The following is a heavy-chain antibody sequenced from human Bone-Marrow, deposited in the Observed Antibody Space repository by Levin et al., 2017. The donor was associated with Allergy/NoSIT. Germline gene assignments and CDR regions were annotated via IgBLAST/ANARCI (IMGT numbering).Heavy chain of an antibody. D-gene: IGHD6-19*01. Sequence: GGSLRLSCSGSGFTFRSYSLNWVRQPPGKGLEWVSFISNSGSTIYYSASVKGRFTISRDNANNSLYLQMNSLRAEDTAVYYCARDYITMAGSVYHGMDVWGRGTPVTVSS. CDR1: GFTFRSYS. J-gene: IGHJ6*02. CDR2: ISNSGSTI. CDR3: ARDYITMAGSVYHGMDV. V-gene: IGHV3-48*04.